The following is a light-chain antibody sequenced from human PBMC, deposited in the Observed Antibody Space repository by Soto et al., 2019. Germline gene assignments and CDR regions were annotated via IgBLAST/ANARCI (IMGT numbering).Light chain of an antibody. CDR3: PQPDSYPIT. CDR1: QGIRND. CDR2: AAS. J-gene: IGKJ4*01. Sequence: IQMSQSPSSLSASVRHSLTITCRASQGIRNDLGWYQQKPGKAPELLIYAASNLEGGVPSRFSGSGSGTEFTLTISRLQPEDIATYYCPQPDSYPITFGGGTKVDIK. V-gene: IGKV1-17*01.